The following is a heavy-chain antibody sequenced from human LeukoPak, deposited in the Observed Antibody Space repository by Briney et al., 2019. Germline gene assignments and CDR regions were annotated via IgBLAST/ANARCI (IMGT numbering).Heavy chain of an antibody. V-gene: IGHV4-31*02. CDR3: ARGDTAMVIVSFDY. Sequence: PSQTLSLTWTVSGGSISSGGYYWSWIRQHPGKGLEWVGYIYYSGSTYYNPSLKSRVTISVDTSKNQFSLKLSSVTAADTAVYYCARGDTAMVIVSFDYWGQGTLVTVSS. J-gene: IGHJ4*02. D-gene: IGHD5-18*01. CDR1: GGSISSGGYY. CDR2: IYYSGST.